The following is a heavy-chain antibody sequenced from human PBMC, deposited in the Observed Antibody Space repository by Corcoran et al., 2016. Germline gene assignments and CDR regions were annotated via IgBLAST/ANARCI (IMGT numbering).Heavy chain of an antibody. Sequence: QVQLVQSGAEVKKPGASVKVSCMASGYSFSSYGITWVRQAPGQGLEWMGWISIYNGNTNYAQNLQGRVTMTTDTSTSTAYMVLRSLRSDDTAIYYYARVTEYSSSWGGYFDYWGQGALVTVSS. CDR1: GYSFSSYG. V-gene: IGHV1-18*01. D-gene: IGHD6-13*01. CDR3: ARVTEYSSSWGGYFDY. CDR2: ISIYNGNT. J-gene: IGHJ4*02.